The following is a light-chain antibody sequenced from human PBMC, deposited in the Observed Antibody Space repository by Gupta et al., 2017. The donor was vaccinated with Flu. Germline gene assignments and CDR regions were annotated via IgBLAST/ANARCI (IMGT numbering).Light chain of an antibody. CDR3: QSYDSSLSGPWV. Sequence: QSVLTPPPSVSGAPGQRVTISFTGSSSNIGAGYGVHWYQQLPGTAPKLLIYGNINRPAGVPDRFSGSKSGTSASLAITGLQAEDEADYFCQSYDSSLSGPWVFGGGTKLTVL. V-gene: IGLV1-40*01. CDR1: SSNIGAGYG. J-gene: IGLJ3*02. CDR2: GNI.